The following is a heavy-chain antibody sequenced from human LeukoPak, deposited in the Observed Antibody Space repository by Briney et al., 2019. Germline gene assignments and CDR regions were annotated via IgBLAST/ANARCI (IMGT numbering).Heavy chain of an antibody. CDR2: IRSNGDTT. D-gene: IGHD1-1*01. CDR1: GFTFSSLA. Sequence: GGSLRLSCTASGFTFSSLAMTWVRQAPGKGLEWVSTIRSNGDTTYNADSVKGRFTISRDNSKNTLYLELNSLRVEDAATFYCAKGQELDDGVFDSWGQGTMVTVSS. V-gene: IGHV3-23*01. CDR3: AKGQELDDGVFDS. J-gene: IGHJ4*02.